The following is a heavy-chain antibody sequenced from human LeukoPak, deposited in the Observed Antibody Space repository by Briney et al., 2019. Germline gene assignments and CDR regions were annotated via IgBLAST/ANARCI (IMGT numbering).Heavy chain of an antibody. CDR2: IYYSGST. CDR1: GGSISSYY. J-gene: IGHJ4*02. D-gene: IGHD3-10*01. Sequence: SETLSLTCTVSGGSISSYYWNWIRQPPGKGLEWIGYIYYSGSTNYNPSLKSRVTISVDTSKNQFPLKLSSVTAADTAVYYCARGTMVRGAPSGYWGQGTLVTVSS. V-gene: IGHV4-59*01. CDR3: ARGTMVRGAPSGY.